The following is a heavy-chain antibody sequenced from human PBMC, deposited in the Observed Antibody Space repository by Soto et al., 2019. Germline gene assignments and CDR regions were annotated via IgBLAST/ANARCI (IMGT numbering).Heavy chain of an antibody. D-gene: IGHD2-21*02. CDR2: IYYSGST. CDR3: ARAPYCGGDCYLDY. V-gene: IGHV4-59*01. J-gene: IGHJ4*02. CDR1: GGAISSYY. Sequence: SETLSLTGTVSGGAISSYYWGWIRKPPGKGLEWIGYIYYSGSTNYNPSLKSRVTISVDTSKNQFSLKLSSVTAADTAVYYCARAPYCGGDCYLDYWGQGTLVTVSS.